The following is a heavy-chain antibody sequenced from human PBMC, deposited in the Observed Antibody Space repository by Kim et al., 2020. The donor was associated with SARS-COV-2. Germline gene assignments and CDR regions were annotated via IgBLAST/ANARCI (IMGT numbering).Heavy chain of an antibody. D-gene: IGHD3-3*01. J-gene: IGHJ6*02. CDR2: INNDGSGT. CDR3: VRGSGNYGYGMGV. CDR1: GFTFSNYW. V-gene: IGHV3-74*01. Sequence: GGSLRLSCAASGFTFSNYWMHWVRQAPGKGLLWVSRINNDGSGTSYADSVNGRFTISRDNAKNTLYLQMNSLRVEDTAVYYCVRGSGNYGYGMGVWGQGTTVTVSS.